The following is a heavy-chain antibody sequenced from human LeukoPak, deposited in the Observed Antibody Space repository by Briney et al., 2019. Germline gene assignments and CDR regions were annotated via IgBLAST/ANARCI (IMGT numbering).Heavy chain of an antibody. CDR1: GGSISSSSYY. CDR2: IYYSGST. J-gene: IGHJ5*02. Sequence: SETLSLTCTVSGGSISSSSYYWGWIRQPPGKGLEWIGSIYYSGSTYYNPSLKSRVTISVDTSKNQFSLKLSSVTAADTAVYYCARDKEDANYYDSSGYQYWFDPWGQGTLVTVSS. V-gene: IGHV4-39*07. D-gene: IGHD3-22*01. CDR3: ARDKEDANYYDSSGYQYWFDP.